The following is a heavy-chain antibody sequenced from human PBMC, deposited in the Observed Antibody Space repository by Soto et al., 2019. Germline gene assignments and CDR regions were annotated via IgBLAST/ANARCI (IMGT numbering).Heavy chain of an antibody. Sequence: QITLKESGPTLVKPTQILTLTCTFSGFSLSTSGVGVGWIRQPPGKALEWLAVIYWDDTKHYSPSLKSRLTITKDTSKNQVVLTMTNMDPVDTATYYCAHKGYADYPIDYWGQGTLVTVSS. D-gene: IGHD4-17*01. CDR1: GFSLSTSGVG. V-gene: IGHV2-5*02. J-gene: IGHJ4*02. CDR3: AHKGYADYPIDY. CDR2: IYWDDTK.